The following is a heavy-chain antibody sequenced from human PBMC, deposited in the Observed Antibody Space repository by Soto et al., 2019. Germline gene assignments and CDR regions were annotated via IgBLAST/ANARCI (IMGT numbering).Heavy chain of an antibody. J-gene: IGHJ4*02. CDR1: GGSISSGGYY. V-gene: IGHV4-31*03. Sequence: PSETLSLTCTVSGGSISSGGYYWSWIRQHPGKGLEWIGYIYYSGSTYYNPSLKSRVTISVDTSKNQFSLKLSSVTAADTAVYYCARGVAPLPDVGVWGKGAMVTVS. D-gene: IGHD2-2*01. CDR3: ARGVAPLPDVGV. CDR2: IYYSGST.